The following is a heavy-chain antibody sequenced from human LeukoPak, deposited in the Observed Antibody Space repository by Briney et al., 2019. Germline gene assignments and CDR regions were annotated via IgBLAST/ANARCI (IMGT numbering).Heavy chain of an antibody. CDR3: AKRYSGSSGLYNFDY. CDR1: GFTFSNYA. CDR2: ITGNTGST. J-gene: IGHJ4*02. V-gene: IGHV3-23*01. Sequence: PGGSLRLSCAASGFTFSNYAMTWVRQPPGKGLEAVSSITGNTGSTYYADSVKGRFIISRDNSKNTLYLQMNSLRAEDTAVYYCAKRYSGSSGLYNFDYWGQGTLVTVSS. D-gene: IGHD1-26*01.